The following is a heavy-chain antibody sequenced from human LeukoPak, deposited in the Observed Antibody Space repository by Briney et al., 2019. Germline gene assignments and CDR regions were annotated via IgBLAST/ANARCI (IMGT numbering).Heavy chain of an antibody. V-gene: IGHV3-15*01. CDR1: GFTFSNAW. J-gene: IGHJ3*02. Sequence: GGSLRLSCAASGFTFSNAWMSWVRQAPGKGLEWVGRIKSKTDGGTTDYAAPVKGRFTISRDDSKNTLYPQMNSLKTEDTAVYYCTTAPDIVVVPAAVEIAFDIWGQGTMVTVSS. D-gene: IGHD2-2*01. CDR3: TTAPDIVVVPAAVEIAFDI. CDR2: IKSKTDGGTT.